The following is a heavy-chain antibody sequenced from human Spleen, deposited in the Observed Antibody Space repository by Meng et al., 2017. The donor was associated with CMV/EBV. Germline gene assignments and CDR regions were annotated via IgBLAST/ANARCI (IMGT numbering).Heavy chain of an antibody. CDR1: GFTFSMYA. D-gene: IGHD4-11*01. CDR3: ASPFYSQVGDGVDV. CDR2: IRYDGSNK. J-gene: IGHJ6*02. V-gene: IGHV3-30*02. Sequence: GESLKISCAASGFTFSMYALSWVRQAPGKGLEWVAFIRYDGSNKYYADSVKGRFTISRDNSKNTLYLQMNSLRAEDTAIYFCASPFYSQVGDGVDVWGQGTTVTVSS.